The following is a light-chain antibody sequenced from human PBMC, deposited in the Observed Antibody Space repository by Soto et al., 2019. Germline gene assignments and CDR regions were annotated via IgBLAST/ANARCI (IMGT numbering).Light chain of an antibody. CDR2: DAS. CDR1: QDITNY. Sequence: DIQMTQSPSSLPASVGDRVTITCQASQDITNYLNWYQQKPGKAPKLLIYDASKLETGVPSRFSGSGSGTNFTVTISSLQTEDIATYYCQQYDDFPYTFGQGTKLEIK. J-gene: IGKJ2*01. CDR3: QQYDDFPYT. V-gene: IGKV1-33*01.